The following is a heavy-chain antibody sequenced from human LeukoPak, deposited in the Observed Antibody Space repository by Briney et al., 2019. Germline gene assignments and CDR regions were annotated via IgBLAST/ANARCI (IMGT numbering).Heavy chain of an antibody. CDR2: IYYSGST. V-gene: IGHV4-59*01. Sequence: SETLSLTCTVSGGSISSYYWSWIRQPPGKGLEWIGYIYYSGSTNYNPSLKSRVTISVDTSKNQFSLKLSSVTAADTAVYCCARASRDFWSGSKGYFDYWGQGTLVTVSS. J-gene: IGHJ4*02. CDR3: ARASRDFWSGSKGYFDY. D-gene: IGHD3-3*01. CDR1: GGSISSYY.